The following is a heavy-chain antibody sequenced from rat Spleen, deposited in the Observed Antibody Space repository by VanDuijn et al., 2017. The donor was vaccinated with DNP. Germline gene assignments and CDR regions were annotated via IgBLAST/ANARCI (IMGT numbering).Heavy chain of an antibody. CDR1: GFSLNEYN. Sequence: QVQLKESGPGLVQPSQTLSLTCTVAGFSLNEYNVHWLRQPPGKGLEWMGVVWNSGGTRYDSSLKSRLTITKDASKSQVFLNMNSLQTEDTATYYCARDLLRWRRGFTYWGQGTLVTVSS. CDR2: VWNSGGT. CDR3: ARDLLRWRRGFTY. D-gene: IGHD1-11*01. J-gene: IGHJ3*01. V-gene: IGHV2-41*01.